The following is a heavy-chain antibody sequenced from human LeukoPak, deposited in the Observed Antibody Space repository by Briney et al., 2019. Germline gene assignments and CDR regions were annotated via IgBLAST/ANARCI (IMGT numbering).Heavy chain of an antibody. V-gene: IGHV3-48*03. Sequence: PGGSLRLSCAASGFTFSSYEINWVRQAPGKGLERVSCISSSGSTIYYADSVKGRFTISRDNAKNSLYLQMNSLRAEDTAVYYCAKAGPGFSFDYWGQGSLVTVSS. CDR3: AKAGPGFSFDY. J-gene: IGHJ4*02. CDR1: GFTFSSYE. CDR2: ISSSGSTI.